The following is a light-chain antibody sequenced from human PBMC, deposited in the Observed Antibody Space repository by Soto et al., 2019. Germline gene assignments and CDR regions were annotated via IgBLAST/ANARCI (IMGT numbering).Light chain of an antibody. Sequence: DIQMTQSPSTLSASVGDRVTITCRASQSISSWLAWYQQKQGKAPKXLIYKASSLKSGVPSRFSGSGSGTELTLTISSLQPDDFETYYCQHYNSYSEAFGQGTKVDIK. J-gene: IGKJ1*01. CDR2: KAS. CDR3: QHYNSYSEA. V-gene: IGKV1-5*03. CDR1: QSISSW.